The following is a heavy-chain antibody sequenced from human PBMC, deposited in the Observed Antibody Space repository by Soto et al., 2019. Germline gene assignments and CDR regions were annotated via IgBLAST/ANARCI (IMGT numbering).Heavy chain of an antibody. CDR2: ISSSSSYI. Sequence: EVQLVESGGGLVKPGGSPRLSCAASGFTFSSYSMNWVRQAPGKGLEWVSSISSSSSYIYYADSVKGRFTISRDNAKNSLYLQMNSLRAEDTAVYYCASRPIAAAGTGYIWGQGTMVTVSS. D-gene: IGHD6-13*01. CDR1: GFTFSSYS. V-gene: IGHV3-21*01. CDR3: ASRPIAAAGTGYI. J-gene: IGHJ3*02.